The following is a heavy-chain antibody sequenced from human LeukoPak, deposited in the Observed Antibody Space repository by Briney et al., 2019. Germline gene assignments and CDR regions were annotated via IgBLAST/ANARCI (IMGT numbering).Heavy chain of an antibody. CDR1: GGTFSSYA. CDR3: AREAKKGYYDSSGHIDP. J-gene: IGHJ5*02. D-gene: IGHD3-22*01. V-gene: IGHV1-69*13. Sequence: SVKVSCKASGGTFSSYAISWVRQAPGQGLEWMGGIIPIFGPANYAQKLQGRVTITADESTSTAYMELSSLRSEDTAVYYCAREAKKGYYDSSGHIDPWGQETLVTVSS. CDR2: IIPIFGPA.